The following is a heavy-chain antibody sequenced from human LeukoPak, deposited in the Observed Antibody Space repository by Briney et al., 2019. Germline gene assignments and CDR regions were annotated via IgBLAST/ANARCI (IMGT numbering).Heavy chain of an antibody. V-gene: IGHV4-59*01. Sequence: SETLSLTCTVSGGSISSYYWSWIRQPPGKGLEWIGYIYYSGSTNYNPSLKSRVTISADTSKNQFSLKLSSVTAADTAVYYCARGGGYSYGIDYWGQGTLVTVSS. J-gene: IGHJ4*02. CDR2: IYYSGST. CDR3: ARGGGYSYGIDY. CDR1: GGSISSYY. D-gene: IGHD5-18*01.